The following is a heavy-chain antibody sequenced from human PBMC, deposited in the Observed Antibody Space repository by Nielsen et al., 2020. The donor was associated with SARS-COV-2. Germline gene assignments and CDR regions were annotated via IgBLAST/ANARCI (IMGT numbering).Heavy chain of an antibody. CDR2: INSDGSST. CDR1: GFTFSSYA. Sequence: GESLKISCAASGFTFSSYAMSWVRQAPGKGLVWVSRINSDGSSTSYADSVKGRFTISRDNAKNTLYLQMNSLRAEDTAVYYCARDREGRPFDYWGQGTLVTVSS. V-gene: IGHV3-74*01. J-gene: IGHJ4*02. CDR3: ARDREGRPFDY.